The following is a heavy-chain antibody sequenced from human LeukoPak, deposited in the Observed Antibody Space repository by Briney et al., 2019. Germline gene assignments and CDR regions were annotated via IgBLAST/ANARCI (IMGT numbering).Heavy chain of an antibody. J-gene: IGHJ3*02. CDR2: INPSGGST. Sequence: GASAKVSCKASGYTFTSYYMHWVRQAPGQGLEWMGIINPSGGSTSYAQKFQGRVTMTRDTSTSTVYMELSSLRSEDTAVYYCAREVQDGDAFDIWGQGTMVTVSS. V-gene: IGHV1-46*01. CDR1: GYTFTSYY. CDR3: AREVQDGDAFDI.